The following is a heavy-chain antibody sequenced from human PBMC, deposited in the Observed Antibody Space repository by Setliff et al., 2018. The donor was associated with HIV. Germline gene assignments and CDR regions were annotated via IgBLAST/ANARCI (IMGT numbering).Heavy chain of an antibody. CDR1: GQFISDGYY. Sequence: PSETLSLTCTVSGQFISDGYYWGWIRQPPGKGLEWIGSRYHSGKTYYNPSLKSRVTMSADTSKNQISLMLRSMTAADTAVYYCAKHDFGEGSCFDPWGQGSLVTVSS. CDR3: AKHDFGEGSCFDP. D-gene: IGHD3-16*01. J-gene: IGHJ5*02. CDR2: RYHSGKT. V-gene: IGHV4-38-2*02.